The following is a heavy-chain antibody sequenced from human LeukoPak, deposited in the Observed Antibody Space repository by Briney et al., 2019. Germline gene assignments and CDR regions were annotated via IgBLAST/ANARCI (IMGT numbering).Heavy chain of an antibody. V-gene: IGHV1-18*01. D-gene: IGHD6-6*01. CDR2: ISAYNGNT. Sequence: GASVKVSCKASGYTFTSYGISWVRQAPGQGLEWMGWISAYNGNTNYAQKLQGRVTMTTDTSTSTAYMELRSLRSDDKAVYYCARDQGGYSSSSFDYWGQGTLVTVSS. CDR3: ARDQGGYSSSSFDY. CDR1: GYTFTSYG. J-gene: IGHJ4*02.